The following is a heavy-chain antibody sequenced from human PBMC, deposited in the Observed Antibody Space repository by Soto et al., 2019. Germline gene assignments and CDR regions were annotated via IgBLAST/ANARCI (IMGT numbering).Heavy chain of an antibody. Sequence: GESLKISCKGSGYTFTRNWIAWVRQMPGKGLEWMGIIYPGDSDTRYSPSFEGQVGISVDKSISTAYLQWSSLKASDTATYYCAGRGCTCSTCPGWFDPWGQGTLVTVSS. J-gene: IGHJ5*02. CDR3: AGRGCTCSTCPGWFDP. CDR2: IYPGDSDT. D-gene: IGHD2-8*01. CDR1: GYTFTRNW. V-gene: IGHV5-51*01.